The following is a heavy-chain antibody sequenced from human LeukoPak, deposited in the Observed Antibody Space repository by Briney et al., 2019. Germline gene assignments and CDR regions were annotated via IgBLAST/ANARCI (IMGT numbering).Heavy chain of an antibody. Sequence: PGGSLRLSCAASGFTFSSYWMSWVRQAPGKGLEWVANIKQDGSEKYYVDSVKGRFTISRDNAKNSLYLQMNSLRAEDTAVYYCARDLSAAALPRYFDYWGQGTLVTVSS. D-gene: IGHD6-13*01. J-gene: IGHJ4*02. V-gene: IGHV3-7*01. CDR1: GFTFSSYW. CDR2: IKQDGSEK. CDR3: ARDLSAAALPRYFDY.